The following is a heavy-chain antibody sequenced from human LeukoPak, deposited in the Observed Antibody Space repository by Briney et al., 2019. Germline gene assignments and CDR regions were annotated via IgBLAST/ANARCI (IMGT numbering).Heavy chain of an antibody. CDR1: GGSFSGYY. CDR3: ARRGNRILYLMVRGVRSTFDY. V-gene: IGHV4-34*01. D-gene: IGHD3-10*01. J-gene: IGHJ4*02. Sequence: SETLSLTCAVYGGSFSGYYWSWIRQPPGKGLEWIGEINHSGSTNYNPSLKSRVTISVDTSKNQFSLKLSSVTAADTAVYHCARRGNRILYLMVRGVRSTFDYWGQGTLVTVSS. CDR2: INHSGST.